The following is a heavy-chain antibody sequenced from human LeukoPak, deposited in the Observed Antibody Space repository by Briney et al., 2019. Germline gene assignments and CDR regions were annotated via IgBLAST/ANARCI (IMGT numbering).Heavy chain of an antibody. CDR1: GFTFSSYG. CDR3: AKDKDFWSGYYRGVPYYYGMDV. V-gene: IGHV3-30*18. D-gene: IGHD3-3*01. CDR2: ISYDGSNK. J-gene: IGHJ6*02. Sequence: GGSLRLSCAASGFTFSSYGMDWVRQAPGKGLEWVAVISYDGSNKYYADSVKARFTISRDNAKNTLYLQMNSLRGEDTAVYYCAKDKDFWSGYYRGVPYYYGMDVWGQGTTVTVSS.